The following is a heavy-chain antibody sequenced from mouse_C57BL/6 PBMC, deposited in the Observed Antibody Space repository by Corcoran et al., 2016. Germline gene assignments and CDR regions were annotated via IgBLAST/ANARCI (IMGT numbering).Heavy chain of an antibody. Sequence: EVQLQQSGPELVKPGASVKISCKASGYTFTDYYMNWVKQSHGKSLGWIGVINPYNGGTSYNQKFKGKATLTVDKSSSTAYMELNSLTSEDSAVYYCARSECYDRDYFDYWGQGTTLTVSS. V-gene: IGHV1-19*01. CDR3: ARSECYDRDYFDY. J-gene: IGHJ2*01. D-gene: IGHD2-12*01. CDR2: INPYNGGT. CDR1: GYTFTDYY.